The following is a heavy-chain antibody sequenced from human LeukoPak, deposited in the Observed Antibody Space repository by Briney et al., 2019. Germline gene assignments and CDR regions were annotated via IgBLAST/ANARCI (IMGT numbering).Heavy chain of an antibody. J-gene: IGHJ4*02. CDR2: VYYTGST. CDR3: ARDSSTVTTRHFDY. Sequence: SEALSLTCTVSGGSINNYYWTWIRQPPGKGLECIGYVYYTGSTYYNPSLKSRVTISVDTSKNQFSLKLNSVTAADTAVYYCARDSSTVTTRHFDYWGQGTLVTVSS. CDR1: GGSINNYY. D-gene: IGHD4-17*01. V-gene: IGHV4-59*01.